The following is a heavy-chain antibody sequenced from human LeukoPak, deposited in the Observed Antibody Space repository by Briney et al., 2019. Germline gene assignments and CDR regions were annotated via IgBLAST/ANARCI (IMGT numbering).Heavy chain of an antibody. V-gene: IGHV4-38-2*01. CDR1: GYSFSGGYF. D-gene: IGHD3-16*01. CDR2: FYHGGTT. CDR3: ARGLPVPEAIGALGFDY. J-gene: IGHJ4*02. Sequence: SETLSLTCGISGYSFSGGYFWGWVRQSHGKGLEWIGSFYHGGTTYYNPSLKTRVTMSVDTSKNQFSLRLTSVTAADTAVYYCARGLPVPEAIGALGFDYWGRGTLVAVSS.